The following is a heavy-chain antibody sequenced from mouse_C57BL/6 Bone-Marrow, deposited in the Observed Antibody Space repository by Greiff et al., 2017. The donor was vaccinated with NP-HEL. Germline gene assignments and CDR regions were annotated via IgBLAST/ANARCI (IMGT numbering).Heavy chain of an antibody. V-gene: IGHV1-50*01. CDR3: ARPYYGTRYAMDC. CDR1: GYTFTSYW. CDR2: IDPSDSYT. Sequence: QVQLQQPGAELVKPGASVKLSCKASGYTFTSYWMQWVKQRPGQGLEWIGEIDPSDSYTNYNQKFKGKATLTVDTSSSTAYMQLSSLTSEDSAVYYCARPYYGTRYAMDCWGQGTSVTVSS. D-gene: IGHD2-10*01. J-gene: IGHJ4*01.